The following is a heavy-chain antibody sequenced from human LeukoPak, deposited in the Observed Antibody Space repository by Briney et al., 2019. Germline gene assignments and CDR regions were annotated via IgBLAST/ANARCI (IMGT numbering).Heavy chain of an antibody. D-gene: IGHD3-10*01. CDR2: IYHSGST. CDR3: ARSDYYGSGSYSNWFDP. J-gene: IGHJ5*02. CDR1: GGSISSSNW. V-gene: IGHV4-4*02. Sequence: PSGTLSLTCAVSGGSISSSNWWSWVRQPPGKGLEWIGEIYHSGSTNYNPSLKSRVTISVDKSKNQFSLKLSSVTAADTAVYYCARSDYYGSGSYSNWFDPWGQGTLVTVSS.